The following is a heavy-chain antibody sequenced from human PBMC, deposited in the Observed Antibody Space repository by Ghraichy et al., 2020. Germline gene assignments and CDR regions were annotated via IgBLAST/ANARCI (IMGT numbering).Heavy chain of an antibody. Sequence: GGSLRLSCTTSGFTFGDYALSWFRQAPGKGLEWIGFTRSKTYGATTEYAASLKGRFIISRDDSKSIAYLQMNSLKTEDTAIYYCSRDVYTSSWYSFGYWGQGTPVTVSS. CDR3: SRDVYTSSWYSFGY. V-gene: IGHV3-49*03. D-gene: IGHD6-13*01. J-gene: IGHJ4*02. CDR1: GFTFGDYA. CDR2: TRSKTYGATT.